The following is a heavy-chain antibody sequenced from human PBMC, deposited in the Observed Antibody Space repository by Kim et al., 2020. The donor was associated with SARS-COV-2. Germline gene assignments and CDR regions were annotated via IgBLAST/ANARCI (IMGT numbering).Heavy chain of an antibody. CDR1: GYTFTSYY. CDR3: ARSPGIAAAGTRRFYYYYGMDV. D-gene: IGHD6-13*01. CDR2: INPSGGST. V-gene: IGHV1-46*01. J-gene: IGHJ6*02. Sequence: ASVKVSCKASGYTFTSYYMHWVRQAPGQGLEWMGIINPSGGSTSYAQKFQGRVTMTRDTSTSTVYMELSSLRSEDTAVYYCARSPGIAAAGTRRFYYYYGMDVWGQGTTVTVSS.